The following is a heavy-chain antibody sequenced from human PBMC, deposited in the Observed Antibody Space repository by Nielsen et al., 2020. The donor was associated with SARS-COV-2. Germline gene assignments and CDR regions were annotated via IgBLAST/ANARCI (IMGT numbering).Heavy chain of an antibody. D-gene: IGHD6-25*01. J-gene: IGHJ2*01. CDR1: GFTFSRYG. V-gene: IGHV3-33*01. CDR3: ARDQDGGAATSNFYFDL. CDR2: VWYDGTNE. Sequence: GGSLRLSCAASGFTFSRYGMHWVRQAPGKGLEWVAVVWYDGTNELYAESVKGRFTISRDNSKNTLYLQMNTVRDEDTAVYYCARDQDGGAATSNFYFDLWGRGTLVIVSS.